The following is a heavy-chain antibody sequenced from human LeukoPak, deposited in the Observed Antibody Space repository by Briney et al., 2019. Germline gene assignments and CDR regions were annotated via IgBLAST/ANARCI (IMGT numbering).Heavy chain of an antibody. J-gene: IGHJ6*02. D-gene: IGHD2-2*01. CDR1: GYSFTSYW. CDR2: IYPGDSDT. CDR3: ARRFRDIVVAPGEAYYYYGMDV. V-gene: IGHV5-51*01. Sequence: GESLKISCKGSGYSFTSYWIGWVRQMPGKGLEWMGIIYPGDSDTRYSPSFQGQVTISADKSISTAYLQWSSLKASDTAMYYCARRFRDIVVAPGEAYYYYGMDVWGQGTTVTVSS.